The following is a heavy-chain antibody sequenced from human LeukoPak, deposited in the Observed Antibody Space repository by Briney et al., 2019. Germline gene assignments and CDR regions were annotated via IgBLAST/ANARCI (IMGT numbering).Heavy chain of an antibody. Sequence: SETLSLTCAVYGGSFSGYYWSWIRQPPGKGLEWIGEINHSGSTNYNPSLKSRVTISVDTSKNQFSLKLSSVTAADTAVYYCARGRAYFDWGQGTLVTVSS. CDR3: ARGRAYFD. V-gene: IGHV4-34*01. D-gene: IGHD3-9*01. J-gene: IGHJ4*02. CDR2: INHSGST. CDR1: GGSFSGYY.